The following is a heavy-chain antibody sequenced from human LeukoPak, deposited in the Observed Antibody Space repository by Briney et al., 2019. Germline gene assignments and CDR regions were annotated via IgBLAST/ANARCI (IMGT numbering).Heavy chain of an antibody. D-gene: IGHD3-22*01. CDR2: ISSSGSTI. CDR3: ARFSYYYDSSGPED. J-gene: IGHJ4*02. V-gene: IGHV3-48*03. CDR1: GFTFSSYE. Sequence: GGSLRLSCAASGFTFSSYEMNWVRQAPGKGLEWVSYISSSGSTIYYADPVKGRFTISRDNAKNSLYLQMNSLRAEDTAVYYCARFSYYYDSSGPEDWGQGTLVTVSS.